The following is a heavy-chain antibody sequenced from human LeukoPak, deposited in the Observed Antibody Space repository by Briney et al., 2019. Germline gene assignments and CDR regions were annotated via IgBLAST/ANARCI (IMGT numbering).Heavy chain of an antibody. D-gene: IGHD1-14*01. J-gene: IGHJ6*03. CDR3: ARDTGYYYYMDV. CDR2: IRSDGSDA. V-gene: IGHV3-74*01. CDR1: GFSFSETW. Sequence: PGGSLRLSCAASGFSFSETWMHWVRQVPGKGLVWVSRIRSDGSDARYAESVKGRFTISRDNAKNTLYLQMNSLRDEDTAVYYCARDTGYYYYMDVWGKGTTVTVSS.